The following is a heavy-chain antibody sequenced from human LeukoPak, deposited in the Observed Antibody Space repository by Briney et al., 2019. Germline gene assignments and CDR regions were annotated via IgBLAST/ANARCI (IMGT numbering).Heavy chain of an antibody. CDR2: ISYDGNNK. CDR3: ARPRGYYGSGSYLDY. D-gene: IGHD3-10*01. V-gene: IGHV3-30*04. CDR1: GFTFSAYA. Sequence: PGGSLRLSCAASGFTFSAYAMHWVRQAPGKGLEWVAVISYDGNNKYYADSVEGRFTISRDNSKNTLYLQMNSLRAEDTAVYYCARPRGYYGSGSYLDYWGQGTLVTVSS. J-gene: IGHJ4*02.